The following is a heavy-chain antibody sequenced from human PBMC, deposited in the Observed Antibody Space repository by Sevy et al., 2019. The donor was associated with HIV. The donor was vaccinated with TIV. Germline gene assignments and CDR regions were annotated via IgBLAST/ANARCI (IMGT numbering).Heavy chain of an antibody. CDR2: IYSDGST. CDR1: GFTVSSNY. Sequence: GGSLRLSCAASGFTVSSNYMSWVRQAPGKGLEWVSVIYSDGSTYYADFVKGRFTISRDKSKNTLYLQMNSLRAEDTALYHCARVAGSSWFTFDYWGQGTLVTVSS. CDR3: ARVAGSSWFTFDY. V-gene: IGHV3-66*01. D-gene: IGHD6-13*01. J-gene: IGHJ4*02.